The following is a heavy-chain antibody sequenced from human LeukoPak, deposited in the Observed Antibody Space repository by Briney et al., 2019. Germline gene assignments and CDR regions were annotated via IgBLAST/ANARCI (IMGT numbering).Heavy chain of an antibody. Sequence: SETLSLTCTVSGGSISSYYWSWIRQPAGKGLEWIGRIYSSGSTNYNPSLKSRVTMSIDTSKNQFSLKLNSVTAADTAIYYCARDQWWDLQRIWFDPWGQGTLVTVSS. CDR2: IYSSGST. D-gene: IGHD2-15*01. V-gene: IGHV4-4*07. CDR3: ARDQWWDLQRIWFDP. CDR1: GGSISSYY. J-gene: IGHJ5*02.